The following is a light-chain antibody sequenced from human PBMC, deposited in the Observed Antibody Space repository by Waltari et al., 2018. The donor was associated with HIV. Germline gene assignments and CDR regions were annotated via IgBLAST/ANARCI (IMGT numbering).Light chain of an antibody. CDR3: QEYYSAPLT. J-gene: IGKJ4*01. CDR2: AAS. CDR1: QGISNY. Sequence: LQITQSPSHLSASVRNRVTITCRASQGISNYLGWYQQKPGKVPKLLIYAASTLQSGVPSRFSGSGSGTDFTLTISSLQPEDVATYYCQEYYSAPLTFGGGTKVEIK. V-gene: IGKV1-27*01.